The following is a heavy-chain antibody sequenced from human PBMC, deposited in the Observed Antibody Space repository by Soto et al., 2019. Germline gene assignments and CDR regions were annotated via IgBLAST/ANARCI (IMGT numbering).Heavy chain of an antibody. D-gene: IGHD2-15*01. Sequence: QVQLVQSGAEVKKPGSSVKVSCKAYGGTFSSYAISWLRQSPGQGLEWMGGIIPIFGTANYAQKFQGRVTITPHEATSKAYTELSSLSSDDTAVYYYARSILPSVVFDYWGQGTLVSVSS. CDR3: ARSILPSVVFDY. V-gene: IGHV1-69*01. J-gene: IGHJ4*02. CDR2: IIPIFGTA. CDR1: GGTFSSYA.